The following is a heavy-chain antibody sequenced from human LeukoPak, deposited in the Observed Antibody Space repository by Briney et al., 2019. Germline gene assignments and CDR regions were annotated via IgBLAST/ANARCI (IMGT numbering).Heavy chain of an antibody. CDR1: GGSFSSYY. CDR2: IYYSGST. J-gene: IGHJ3*02. CDR3: ARVGFYARAFDI. Sequence: SETLSLTCAVSGGSFSSYYWSWIRQPPGKGLEWIGYIYYSGSTNYNPSPKSRVTISVDTSKNQFSLKLTSVTAADTGVYYCARVGFYARAFDIWGQGTMITVSS. D-gene: IGHD2/OR15-2a*01. V-gene: IGHV4-59*01.